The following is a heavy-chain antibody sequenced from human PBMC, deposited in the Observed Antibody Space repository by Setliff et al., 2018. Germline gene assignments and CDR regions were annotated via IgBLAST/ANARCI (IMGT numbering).Heavy chain of an antibody. CDR1: GFTFSNYG. CDR3: VNTLIRGACDY. CDR2: ISGDGSTT. J-gene: IGHJ4*02. Sequence: PGGSLRLSCVASGFTFSNYGMHWVRQSPEKGLVWVSRISGDGSTTTYADSVKGRFTISRDNAKNTLFLQMNSLRADDTAVYYCVNTLIRGACDYWGQGTLVTVSS. V-gene: IGHV3-74*01. D-gene: IGHD3-10*01.